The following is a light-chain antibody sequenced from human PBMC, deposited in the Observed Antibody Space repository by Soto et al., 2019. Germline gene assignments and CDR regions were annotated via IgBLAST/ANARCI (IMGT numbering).Light chain of an antibody. Sequence: EFVLTQSPGTLALSPGGRCTLSCMASQTVRNNYLAWYQQKPGQSPRXLIYHASSRSTGIPDRFSGGGPGTDFTLTISRLAPEDFEVYYCQQFSSYPLTFGGGTKVDIK. CDR1: QTVRNNY. J-gene: IGKJ4*01. V-gene: IGKV3-20*01. CDR3: QQFSSYPLT. CDR2: HAS.